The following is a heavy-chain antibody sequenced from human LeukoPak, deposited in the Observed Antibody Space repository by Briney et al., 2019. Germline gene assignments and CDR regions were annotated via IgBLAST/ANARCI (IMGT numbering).Heavy chain of an antibody. J-gene: IGHJ3*02. D-gene: IGHD2/OR15-2a*01. CDR2: ISGDGATT. CDR1: GFTFDEFA. Sequence: PGGSPRDSCAASGFTFDEFAMHWVRQAPGKGLKWVSLISGDGATTYYAASVKGRFTISRDNKKNFLYLQMNNLGTEDTALFYCAKDLSSIFDALNILGQGTLVTVSS. CDR3: AKDLSSIFDALNI. V-gene: IGHV3-43*02.